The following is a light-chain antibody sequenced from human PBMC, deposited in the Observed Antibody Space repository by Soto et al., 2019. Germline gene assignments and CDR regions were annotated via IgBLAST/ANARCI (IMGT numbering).Light chain of an antibody. CDR2: AAS. V-gene: IGKV1-39*01. Sequence: DIQMTQSPSSLSASVGDRVTITCRASQSISSYFNWYQQKPGKAPKLLIYAASSLQSGVPSRFSGSGSGTDFTLTISSLQPEDFANYYCQQSYSTPPTFGQGTKVEIK. J-gene: IGKJ1*01. CDR1: QSISSY. CDR3: QQSYSTPPT.